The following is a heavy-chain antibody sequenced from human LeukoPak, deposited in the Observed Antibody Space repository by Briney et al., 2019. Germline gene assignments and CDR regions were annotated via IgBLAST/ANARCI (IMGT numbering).Heavy chain of an antibody. J-gene: IGHJ4*02. CDR1: GGSMSSYY. Sequence: SETLSLTCAVSGGSMSSYYWSWIRQPPGKGLEWIGNIYYSGSAYYSPSLKSRVTISVDTSKNQFSLKVSSVTAADTAVYYCATYSSSWYYFDHWGQGTLVTVSS. V-gene: IGHV4-59*01. CDR2: IYYSGSA. CDR3: ATYSSSWYYFDH. D-gene: IGHD6-13*01.